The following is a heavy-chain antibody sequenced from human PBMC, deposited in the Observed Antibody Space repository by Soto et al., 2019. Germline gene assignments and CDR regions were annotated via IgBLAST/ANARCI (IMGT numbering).Heavy chain of an antibody. Sequence: GGSLRLSCAASGFTFSSYSMNWVRQAPGKGLEWVSSISSSSSYIYYADSVRGRFTISRDNAKNSLYLQMNSLRAEDTAVYYCAGALDYDILTGPILDYWGQGTLVTVSS. CDR2: ISSSSSYI. J-gene: IGHJ4*02. V-gene: IGHV3-21*01. D-gene: IGHD3-9*01. CDR1: GFTFSSYS. CDR3: AGALDYDILTGPILDY.